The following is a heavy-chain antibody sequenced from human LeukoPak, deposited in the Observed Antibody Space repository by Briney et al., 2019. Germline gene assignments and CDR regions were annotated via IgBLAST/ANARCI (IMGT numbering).Heavy chain of an antibody. CDR1: GFTFSSYE. CDR3: ARQIRWYTAFDI. D-gene: IGHD4-23*01. CDR2: ISSSGSTV. J-gene: IGHJ3*02. Sequence: GGSLRLSCAASGFTFSSYEMNWVRRAPGKGLEWVSYISSSGSTVYYADSVKGRFTISRDNAKNSLYLQMNSLRAEDTAVYYCARQIRWYTAFDIWGQGTMVTVSS. V-gene: IGHV3-48*03.